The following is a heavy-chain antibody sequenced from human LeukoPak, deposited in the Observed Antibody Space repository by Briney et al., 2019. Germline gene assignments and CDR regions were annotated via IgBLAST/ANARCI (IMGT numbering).Heavy chain of an antibody. CDR1: GLTFSSYS. Sequence: GGSLRLSCAASGLTFSSYSMYWVRQAPGKGLVWVSSISSSSSYIYYADSVKGRFTISRDNAKNSLSLQMNSLRAEDTAVYYCARDLNWNFVPWGQGSMVTVSS. CDR3: ARDLNWNFVP. D-gene: IGHD1-1*01. J-gene: IGHJ5*02. V-gene: IGHV3-21*01. CDR2: ISSSSSYI.